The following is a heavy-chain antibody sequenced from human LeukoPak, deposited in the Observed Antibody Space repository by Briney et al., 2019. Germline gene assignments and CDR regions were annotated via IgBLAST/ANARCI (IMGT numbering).Heavy chain of an antibody. D-gene: IGHD3-3*01. J-gene: IGHJ4*02. Sequence: PGGSLRLSCAASGFTFSSHSMNWVRQAPGKGLEWVSSISSSSSYIYYADSVKGRFTISRDNAKNSLCLQMNSLRAEDTAVYYCARGDSYYDFWSEFDYWGQGTLVTVSS. V-gene: IGHV3-21*01. CDR2: ISSSSSYI. CDR1: GFTFSSHS. CDR3: ARGDSYYDFWSEFDY.